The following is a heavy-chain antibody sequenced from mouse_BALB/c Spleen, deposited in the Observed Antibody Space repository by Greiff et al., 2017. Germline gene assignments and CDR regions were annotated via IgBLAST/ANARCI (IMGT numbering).Heavy chain of an antibody. J-gene: IGHJ3*01. CDR2: ILPGSGST. V-gene: IGHV1-9*01. CDR1: GYTFSSYW. CDR3: ARKGTNWAWFAY. Sequence: VKLLESGAELMKPGASVKISCKATGYTFSSYWLEWVKQRPGHGLEWIGEILPGSGSTNYNEKFKGKATFTADTSSNTAYMQLSSLTSEDSAVYYGARKGTNWAWFAYWGQGTLVTVAA. D-gene: IGHD4-1*01.